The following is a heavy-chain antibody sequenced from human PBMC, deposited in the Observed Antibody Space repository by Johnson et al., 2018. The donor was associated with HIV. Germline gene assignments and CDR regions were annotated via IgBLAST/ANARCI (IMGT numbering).Heavy chain of an antibody. CDR3: AKDLSYPKTRAFDI. J-gene: IGHJ3*02. CDR1: GFTVSSNY. CDR2: ISGSGGST. D-gene: IGHD2/OR15-2a*01. Sequence: VQLVESGGGLVQPVRSLRLSCAASGFTVSSNYMSWVRQAPGKGLEWVSAISGSGGSTYYADSVKGRFTISRDNSKNTLYLQMYSLRAEDTAADYCAKDLSYPKTRAFDIWGQGTMVTVSS. V-gene: IGHV3-23*04.